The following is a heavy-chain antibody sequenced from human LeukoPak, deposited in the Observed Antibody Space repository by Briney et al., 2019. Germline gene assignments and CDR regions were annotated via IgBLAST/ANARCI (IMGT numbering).Heavy chain of an antibody. V-gene: IGHV3-21*06. J-gene: IGHJ4*02. D-gene: IGHD3-22*01. CDR2: ISSSSSCR. CDR3: ARDFYDSSAYSYDY. CDR1: GFTFSSYR. Sequence: GGSLRLSCAASGFTFSSYRMNWVRQAPGKGLEWVSSISSSSSCRYYADSVKGRFTISRDNAKNSLYLQMNSLRAEDTAVYYCARDFYDSSAYSYDYWGQGTLVTVSS.